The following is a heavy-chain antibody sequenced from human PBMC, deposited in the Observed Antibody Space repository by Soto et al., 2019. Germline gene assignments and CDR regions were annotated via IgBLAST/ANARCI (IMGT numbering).Heavy chain of an antibody. Sequence: TSETLSLTCTFSGCSISSGGYYWSWIRQHPGKGLEWIGYIYYSGSTYYNPSLKSRVTISVDTSKNQFSLKLSSVTAADTAVYYCARSTRYYYGSGFDYWGQGTLVTVSS. CDR1: GCSISSGGYY. J-gene: IGHJ4*02. D-gene: IGHD3-10*01. V-gene: IGHV4-31*03. CDR2: IYYSGST. CDR3: ARSTRYYYGSGFDY.